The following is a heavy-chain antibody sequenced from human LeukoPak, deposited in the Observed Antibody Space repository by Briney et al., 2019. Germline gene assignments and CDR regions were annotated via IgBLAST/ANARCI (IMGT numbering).Heavy chain of an antibody. V-gene: IGHV4-34*01. J-gene: IGHJ6*02. CDR1: GGSFSGYY. Sequence: PSETLSLTCAVSGGSFSGYYWSWIRQPPGKGLEWIGEINHSGSTNYNPSIKSRVTISVDTSKNKFSLQLSSVTAADTAVYYCARGPNKHSCAAIPYGMDVWGQGTTVTVSS. CDR2: INHSGST. CDR3: ARGPNKHSCAAIPYGMDV. D-gene: IGHD6-19*01.